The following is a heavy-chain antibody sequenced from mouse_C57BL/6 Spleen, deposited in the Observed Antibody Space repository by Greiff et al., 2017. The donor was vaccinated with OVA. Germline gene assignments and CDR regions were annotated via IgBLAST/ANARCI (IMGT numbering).Heavy chain of an antibody. CDR3: ARAQWYGSSYGYFEV. D-gene: IGHD1-1*01. V-gene: IGHV5-16*01. CDR1: GFTFSDYY. Sequence: EVQLVESEGGLVQPGSSMKLSCTASGFTFSDYYMAWVRQVPEKGLEWVANINYDGSSTYYLDSLKSRFIISRDNAKNILYLQMSSLKSEDTATYYCARAQWYGSSYGYFEVWGTGTTVTVSS. J-gene: IGHJ1*03. CDR2: INYDGSST.